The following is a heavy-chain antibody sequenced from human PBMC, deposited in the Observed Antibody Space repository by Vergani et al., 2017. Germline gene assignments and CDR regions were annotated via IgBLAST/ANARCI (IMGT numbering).Heavy chain of an antibody. CDR2: IGKDGINT. J-gene: IGHJ4*02. CDR3: AKYLRDSTDGLPDS. D-gene: IGHD2-21*02. CDR1: GFTFSNFG. Sequence: VQFVESAGGVVQPGGSLRLSCAAFGFTFSNFGMHWIRQAPGTGLEWLEYIGKDGINTRYRDAVKGRFTVSRDNSKVILYLQMDSLRSEDTALYYCAKYLRDSTDGLPDSWGPGTLVIVSS. V-gene: IGHV3-30*02.